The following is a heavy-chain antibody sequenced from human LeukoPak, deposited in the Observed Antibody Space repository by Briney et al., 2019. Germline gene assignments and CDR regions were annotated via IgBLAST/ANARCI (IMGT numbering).Heavy chain of an antibody. Sequence: GESLKISCEASGYTFTHQWIGWVRQMPGTGLEWVGIIYPRDSDTICSPSFQGHVTISADTSINTAYLEWRSLEASDTAMYYCARHSDVVGAIWGQGTQVTVSS. CDR3: ARHSDVVGAI. J-gene: IGHJ4*02. V-gene: IGHV5-51*01. D-gene: IGHD3-16*01. CDR2: IYPRDSDT. CDR1: GYTFTHQW.